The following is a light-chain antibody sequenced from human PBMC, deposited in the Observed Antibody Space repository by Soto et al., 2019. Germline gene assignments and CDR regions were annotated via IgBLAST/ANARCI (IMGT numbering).Light chain of an antibody. CDR1: SSDVGAYKY. CDR2: EVT. J-gene: IGLJ3*02. Sequence: QSALTQPPSASGSPGQPVTISCTGTSSDVGAYKYVSWYQQYPGKAPKLMIYEVTKRPSGVPDRFSGSKSGNTASLTVSGLQADDEADYYCTSYVGNDIWVFGGGTKLTVL. V-gene: IGLV2-8*01. CDR3: TSYVGNDIWV.